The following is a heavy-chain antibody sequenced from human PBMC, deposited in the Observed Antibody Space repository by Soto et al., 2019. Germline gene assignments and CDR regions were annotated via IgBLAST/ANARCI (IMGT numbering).Heavy chain of an antibody. CDR3: ARDGCTNGVCYWFTDAFDI. J-gene: IGHJ3*02. Sequence: GASVKVSCKASGYTFTSYAMHWVRQAPGQRLEWMGWINAGNGNTKYSQKFQGRVTITRDTSASTAYMELSSLRSEDTAVYYCARDGCTNGVCYWFTDAFDIWGQGTMVTVSS. CDR1: GYTFTSYA. V-gene: IGHV1-3*01. D-gene: IGHD2-8*01. CDR2: INAGNGNT.